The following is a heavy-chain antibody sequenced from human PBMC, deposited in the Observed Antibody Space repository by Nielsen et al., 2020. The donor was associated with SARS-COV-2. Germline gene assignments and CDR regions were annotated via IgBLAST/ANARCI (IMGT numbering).Heavy chain of an antibody. CDR1: GGSVSSGSYY. CDR2: IYYSGST. CDR3: ARGGRIAVAAYGMDV. Sequence: GSLRLSCTVSGGSVSSGSYYWSWIRQPPGKGLEWIGYIYYSGSTNYNPSLKSRVTISVDTSKNQFSLKLSSVTAADTAVYYCARGGRIAVAAYGMDVWGQGTTVTVSS. J-gene: IGHJ6*02. V-gene: IGHV4-61*01. D-gene: IGHD6-19*01.